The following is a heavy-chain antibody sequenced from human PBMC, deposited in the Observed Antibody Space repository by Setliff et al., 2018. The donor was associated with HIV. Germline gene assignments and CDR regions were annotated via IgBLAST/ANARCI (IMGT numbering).Heavy chain of an antibody. CDR1: GGSISSGSDY. CDR3: AAWGPRYSYAPYFFDS. D-gene: IGHD5-18*01. Sequence: SETLSLTCTVSGGSISSGSDYWSWIRQPPGKGLEWIGNMFYSGSTNSNPSLKSRVTISVDASRNQFSLRLSSVTAADTAVYYCAAWGPRYSYAPYFFDSWGQGTLVTVSS. J-gene: IGHJ4*02. CDR2: MFYSGST. V-gene: IGHV4-61*01.